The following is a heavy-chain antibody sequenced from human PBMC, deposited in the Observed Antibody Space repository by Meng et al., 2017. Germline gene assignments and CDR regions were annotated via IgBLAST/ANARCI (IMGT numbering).Heavy chain of an antibody. D-gene: IGHD3-10*01. V-gene: IGHV4-4*02. Sequence: QGQQQGAGPGLLKPCGTRSLALPVLVGSISCGSWWSWVRQPPGKGLEWIGESYHSGSTNYNPSLKSRVTISVDKSKNQFSLKLSSVTAADTAVYYCARMSVLLWFGELFLNWGQGTLVTVSS. J-gene: IGHJ4*02. CDR3: ARMSVLLWFGELFLN. CDR1: VGSISCGSW. CDR2: SYHSGST.